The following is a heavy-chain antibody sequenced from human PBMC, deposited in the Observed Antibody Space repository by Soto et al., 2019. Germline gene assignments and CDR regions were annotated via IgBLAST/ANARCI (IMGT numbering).Heavy chain of an antibody. V-gene: IGHV3-15*07. CDR2: IKPKANGGAA. CDR1: GITFSLAW. J-gene: IGHJ4*01. Sequence: GGSLRLSCAVSGITFSLAWLNWVRQAPGKGLEWVGRIKPKANGGAADYAAPMRGRVVISRDDSANMLYLQLNGLKTEDTAVYYCSVLWGTSYFDYWGHGSLVTVSS. D-gene: IGHD3-16*01. CDR3: SVLWGTSYFDY.